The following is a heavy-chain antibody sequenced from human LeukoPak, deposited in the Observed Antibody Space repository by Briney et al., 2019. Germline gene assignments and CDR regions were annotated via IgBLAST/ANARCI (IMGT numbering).Heavy chain of an antibody. Sequence: SETLSLTCTVSGGSISSSSYYWVWIRQPPGQGLEWIGQIFHSGIAHYNPSLRSRVTMSVDTSRSQFSVNLNSVTAADTAVYYCGRDGLGAAYNRFYYYMDVWGKGTTVTVSS. CDR2: IFHSGIA. J-gene: IGHJ6*03. CDR3: GRDGLGAAYNRFYYYMDV. CDR1: GGSISSSSYY. V-gene: IGHV4-39*07. D-gene: IGHD3-16*01.